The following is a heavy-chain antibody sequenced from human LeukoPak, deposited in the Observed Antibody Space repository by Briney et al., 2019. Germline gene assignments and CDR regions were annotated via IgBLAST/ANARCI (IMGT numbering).Heavy chain of an antibody. D-gene: IGHD4-17*01. V-gene: IGHV1-58*01. J-gene: IGHJ4*02. CDR1: GFIFSSSA. CDR2: IVVGSGNT. Sequence: GTLVKVSCKASGFIFSSSAVQWVRQARGQRLEWIGWIVVGSGNTNYAQNFQERVTITRDMSTSTAYMELSSLRSEDTAVYYCVADCYGDCIDWGQGTLVTVSS. CDR3: VADCYGDCID.